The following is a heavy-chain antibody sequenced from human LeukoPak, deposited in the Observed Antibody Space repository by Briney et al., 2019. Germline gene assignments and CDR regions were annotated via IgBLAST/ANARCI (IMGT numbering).Heavy chain of an antibody. CDR1: GGSISSGDYY. V-gene: IGHV4-30-4*01. CDR3: ARESDTVWGFDY. D-gene: IGHD3-16*01. J-gene: IGHJ4*02. Sequence: PSETLSLTCTVSGGSISSGDYYWSWIRQPPGKGLGWIGYIYYSGSTYYNPSLKSRVTISVDTSKNQFSLKLSSVTAANTAVYYCARESDTVWGFDYWGQGTLVTVSS. CDR2: IYYSGST.